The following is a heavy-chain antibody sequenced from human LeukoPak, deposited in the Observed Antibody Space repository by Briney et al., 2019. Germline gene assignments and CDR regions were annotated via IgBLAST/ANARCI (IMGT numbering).Heavy chain of an antibody. D-gene: IGHD2-15*01. V-gene: IGHV4-59*01. CDR1: GGSITSYF. CDR2: IYHSDTT. Sequence: SETLSLTCTVSGGSITSYFWTWIRQPPGKGLEWIGYIYHSDTTNYSPSLKSRVTISVDTSKNQFSLKLSPVTAADTAVYYCAQKAPYSPGYSQDWGQGTLVTVSS. J-gene: IGHJ1*01. CDR3: AQKAPYSPGYSQD.